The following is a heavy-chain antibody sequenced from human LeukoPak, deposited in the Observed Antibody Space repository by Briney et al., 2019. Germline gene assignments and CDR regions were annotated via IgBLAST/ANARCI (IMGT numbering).Heavy chain of an antibody. D-gene: IGHD3/OR15-3a*01. V-gene: IGHV4-59*12. CDR1: GGSINSYY. J-gene: IGHJ4*02. Sequence: SETLSLTCTVSGGSINSYYWSWIRQPPGKTLEWIGYIFYTGSTKYNPSLKSRVTMSVDTSKNQFSLKLSSVTAADTAVYYCAREAGFLDLEIDYWGQGTLVTVSS. CDR3: AREAGFLDLEIDY. CDR2: IFYTGST.